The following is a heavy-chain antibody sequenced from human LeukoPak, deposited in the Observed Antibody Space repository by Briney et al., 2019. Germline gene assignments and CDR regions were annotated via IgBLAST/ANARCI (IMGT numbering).Heavy chain of an antibody. CDR3: ARDSDIVTGSKSHFDY. J-gene: IGHJ4*02. CDR1: GFTFGSYE. D-gene: IGHD3-9*01. CDR2: ISSSGSTI. Sequence: GGSLRLSCAASGFTFGSYEMNWVRQAPGKGLEWVSYISSSGSTIYYADSVKGRFTISRDNAKNSLYLQMNSLRAEDTAVYYCARDSDIVTGSKSHFDYWGQGTLVTVSS. V-gene: IGHV3-48*03.